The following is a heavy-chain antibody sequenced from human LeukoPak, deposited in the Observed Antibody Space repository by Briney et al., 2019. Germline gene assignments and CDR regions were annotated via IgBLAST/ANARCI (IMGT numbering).Heavy chain of an antibody. D-gene: IGHD5-12*01. CDR1: GGSISSSAYY. CDR2: IRHNGNT. CDR3: MRGGIGYDSDY. J-gene: IGHJ4*02. V-gene: IGHV4-30-2*01. Sequence: PSETLSLTCTVSGGSISSSAYYCSWIRQPPGKGLEWVGYIRHNGNTYYNPSLKSRVTISADRSKNQFSLNLNPVTVADTAIYYCMRGGIGYDSDYWGQGTLVTVSS.